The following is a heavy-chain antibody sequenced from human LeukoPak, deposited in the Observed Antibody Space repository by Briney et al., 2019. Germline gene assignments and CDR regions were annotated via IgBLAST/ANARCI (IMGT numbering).Heavy chain of an antibody. Sequence: GASVKVSCKASGYTFTSYGISWVRQAPGQGLEWMGWISAYNGNTNYAQKLQGRVTMTTDTSTSTAYMELRSLRSDDTAVYYCARDSTPSFDWLLYSPHAFDIWGQGTMVTVSS. CDR3: ARDSTPSFDWLLYSPHAFDI. V-gene: IGHV1-18*01. D-gene: IGHD3-9*01. J-gene: IGHJ3*02. CDR2: ISAYNGNT. CDR1: GYTFTSYG.